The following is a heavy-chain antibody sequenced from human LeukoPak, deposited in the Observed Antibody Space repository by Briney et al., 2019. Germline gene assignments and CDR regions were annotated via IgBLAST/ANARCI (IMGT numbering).Heavy chain of an antibody. V-gene: IGHV1-3*04. J-gene: IGHJ4*02. Sequence: ASVKVSCKASGYTFTSYAIHWVRQAPGQRLEWLGWINTGSGDTRYSQTFQARVTITSDTSASTAYVELSSLRSEDTAVYYCARDLGSGSLHYWGQGTLVTVSS. CDR2: INTGSGDT. CDR1: GYTFTSYA. D-gene: IGHD1-26*01. CDR3: ARDLGSGSLHY.